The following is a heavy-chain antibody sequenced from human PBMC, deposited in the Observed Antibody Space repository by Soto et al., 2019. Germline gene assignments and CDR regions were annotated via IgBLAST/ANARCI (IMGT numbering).Heavy chain of an antibody. CDR1: GGSISSAYYY. CDR3: ASRYCISPSCYSWGMDV. V-gene: IGHV4-31*03. CDR2: IYYSGST. Sequence: SETLSLTCTVSGGSISSAYYYWSWIRQHPGKGLEWIGYIYYSGSTYYNPSLKSRLTISVDTPENQFSLKLSSVTAADSAVYYCASRYCISPSCYSWGMDVWGQGTTVTVSS. J-gene: IGHJ6*02. D-gene: IGHD2-2*01.